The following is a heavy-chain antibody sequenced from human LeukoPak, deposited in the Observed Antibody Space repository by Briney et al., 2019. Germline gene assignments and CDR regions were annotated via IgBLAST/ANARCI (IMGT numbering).Heavy chain of an antibody. D-gene: IGHD2-15*01. Sequence: GGSLRLSCAASGFTFSSYAMSWVRQAPGKGLEWVSSISGSGNRTYYADSVKGRFTISRDNSKNTLFLQMNSLRAEDTAVYYCAKNLYCGGGSCYPSALGMDVWGQGTTVT. V-gene: IGHV3-23*01. CDR2: ISGSGNRT. CDR1: GFTFSSYA. CDR3: AKNLYCGGGSCYPSALGMDV. J-gene: IGHJ6*02.